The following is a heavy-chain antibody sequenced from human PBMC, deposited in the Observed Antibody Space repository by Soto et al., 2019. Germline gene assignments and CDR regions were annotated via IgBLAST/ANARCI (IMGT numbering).Heavy chain of an antibody. CDR1: GFTFDDYA. J-gene: IGHJ6*02. Sequence: GGSLRLSCAASGFTFDDYAMHWVRQAPGKGLEWVSGISWNSGSIGYADSVKGRFTISRDNAKNSLYLQMNSLRAEDTALYYCAKPTGRYYYYYGMGVWGQGTTVTVSS. CDR2: ISWNSGSI. D-gene: IGHD1-1*01. V-gene: IGHV3-9*01. CDR3: AKPTGRYYYYYGMGV.